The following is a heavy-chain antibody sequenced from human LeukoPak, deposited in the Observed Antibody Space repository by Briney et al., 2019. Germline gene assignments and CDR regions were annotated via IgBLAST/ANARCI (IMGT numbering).Heavy chain of an antibody. J-gene: IGHJ4*02. CDR3: ARRSPIAGAGPRRLED. D-gene: IGHD6-13*01. V-gene: IGHV3-53*01. CDR1: GFTVSSSH. CDR2: IYSGGST. Sequence: GGSLRLSCAASGFTVSSSHMSWVRQAPGKGLEWVSVIYSGGSTSYADSVKGRSIISRDNSKNTLYLQMNSLRAEDTAVYYCARRSPIAGAGPRRLEDWGQGTLVTVSS.